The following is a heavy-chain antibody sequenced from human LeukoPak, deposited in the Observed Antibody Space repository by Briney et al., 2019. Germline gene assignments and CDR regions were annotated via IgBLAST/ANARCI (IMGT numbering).Heavy chain of an antibody. J-gene: IGHJ4*02. CDR2: IHYSGST. CDR1: GGSISSYY. CDR3: ARTPRGKFSDY. V-gene: IGHV4-59*01. D-gene: IGHD3-16*01. Sequence: PSETLSLTCSVSGGSISSYYWSWIRQPPGKGLEWIGYIHYSGSTNYNPSLKSRVTISADTSNNQFSLKLISVTAADTAVYYCARTPRGKFSDYWGQGTLVTVSS.